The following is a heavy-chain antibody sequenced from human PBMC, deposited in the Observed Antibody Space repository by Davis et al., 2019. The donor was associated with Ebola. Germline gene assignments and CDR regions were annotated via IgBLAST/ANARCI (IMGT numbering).Heavy chain of an antibody. CDR1: GYTFSGHY. CDR3: ARDTGFGYTSGWSPDY. CDR2: INPNGGS. V-gene: IGHV1-2*06. J-gene: IGHJ4*02. D-gene: IGHD6-19*01. Sequence: AASVKVSCKASGYTFSGHYMHWVRQAPGQGLEWMGRINPNGGSNYAQKFRGRVTMTSDTSIRTAYVELNRLTSDDTAMYYCARDTGFGYTSGWSPDYWGLGTLVTVSS.